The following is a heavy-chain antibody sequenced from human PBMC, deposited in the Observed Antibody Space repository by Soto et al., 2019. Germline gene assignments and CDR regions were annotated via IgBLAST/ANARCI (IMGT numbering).Heavy chain of an antibody. CDR3: ARVERGTATTVVDAFDI. CDR1: GGSVNSGNYY. J-gene: IGHJ3*02. CDR2: MSHSGGT. V-gene: IGHV4-34*01. D-gene: IGHD1-1*01. Sequence: QVQLQQWGAGLLKPSETLSLTCAVFGGSVNSGNYYWSWIRQPPGKGLEWIGEMSHSGGTHFNPPLKSRVTISVDTSKNQFSLKMSSVTAADTALYYCARVERGTATTVVDAFDIWGPGTMVPVSS.